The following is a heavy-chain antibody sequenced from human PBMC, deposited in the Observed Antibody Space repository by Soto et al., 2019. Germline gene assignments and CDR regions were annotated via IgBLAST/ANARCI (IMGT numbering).Heavy chain of an antibody. D-gene: IGHD2-15*01. CDR1: GFTVSSNY. CDR2: IYSGGST. CDR3: ARGYCSGGSCLGYYYYMDV. V-gene: IGHV3-66*01. J-gene: IGHJ6*03. Sequence: PGGSLRLSCAASGFTVSSNYMSWVRQAPGKGLEWVSVIYSGGSTYYADSVKGRFTISRDNSKNTLYLQMNSLRAEDTAVYYCARGYCSGGSCLGYYYYMDVWGKGTTVTVSS.